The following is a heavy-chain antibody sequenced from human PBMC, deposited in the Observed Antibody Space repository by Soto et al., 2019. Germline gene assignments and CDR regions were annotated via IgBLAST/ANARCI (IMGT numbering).Heavy chain of an antibody. J-gene: IGHJ4*02. CDR2: IGTAADT. CDR3: VKAVFSGYYYVPFDY. Sequence: GGSLRLSCAASGFTFSNHDMHWVRQAAGKGLEWVSTIGTAADTYSPDSVKGRFTVSRENAKNSLYLQMSSLRAEDTAVYFCVKAVFSGYYYVPFDYWGQGT. D-gene: IGHD1-26*01. V-gene: IGHV3-13*01. CDR1: GFTFSNHD.